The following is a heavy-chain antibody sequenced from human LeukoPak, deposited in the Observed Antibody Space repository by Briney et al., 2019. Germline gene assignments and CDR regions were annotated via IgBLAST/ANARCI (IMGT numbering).Heavy chain of an antibody. CDR1: GFTVSSNY. CDR2: IYSGGST. J-gene: IGHJ3*02. V-gene: IGHV3-53*01. Sequence: GGSLRLSCAASGFTVSSNYMSWVRQAPWKGLEWVSVIYSGGSTYYADSVKGRFTISRDNSKNTLYLQMNSLRAEDTAVYYCARSYSSSWYPSAFDIWGQGTMVTVSS. CDR3: ARSYSSSWYPSAFDI. D-gene: IGHD6-13*01.